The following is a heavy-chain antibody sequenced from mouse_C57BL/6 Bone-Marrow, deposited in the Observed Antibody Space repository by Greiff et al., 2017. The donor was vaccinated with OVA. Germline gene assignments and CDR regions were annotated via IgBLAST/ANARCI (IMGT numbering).Heavy chain of an antibody. D-gene: IGHD2-4*01. CDR1: GYTFTSYW. J-gene: IGHJ2*01. Sequence: VKQSCKASGYTFTSYWMHWVKQRPGRGLEWIGRIDPNSGGTKYNEKFKSKATLTVDKPSSTAYMQLSSLTSEDSAVYYCARSPYDYDGDVDYWGQGTTLTVSS. V-gene: IGHV1-72*01. CDR3: ARSPYDYDGDVDY. CDR2: IDPNSGGT.